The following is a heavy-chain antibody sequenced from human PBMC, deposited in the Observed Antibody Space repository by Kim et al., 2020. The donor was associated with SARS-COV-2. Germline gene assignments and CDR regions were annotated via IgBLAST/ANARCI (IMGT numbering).Heavy chain of an antibody. V-gene: IGHV3-30*07. Sequence: VKGRFTVSRDTSTNTLYLQMSSLRVEDTAVYYCARDCDTSGNYWFFDLWGRGTLVTVSS. D-gene: IGHD3-22*01. CDR3: ARDCDTSGNYWFFDL. J-gene: IGHJ2*01.